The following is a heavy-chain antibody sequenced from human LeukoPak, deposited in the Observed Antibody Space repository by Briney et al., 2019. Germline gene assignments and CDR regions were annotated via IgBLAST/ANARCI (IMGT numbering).Heavy chain of an antibody. V-gene: IGHV4-59*01. CDR2: IYYSGST. D-gene: IGHD4-17*01. CDR1: GGSISSYY. CDR3: ARGSLGLYGDRGRDY. J-gene: IGHJ4*02. Sequence: PSETLSLTCTVSGGSISSYYWSWIRQPPGKGLEWIGYIYYSGSTNYNPSLKSRVTISVDTSKNQFSLKLSSVTAADTAVYYCARGSLGLYGDRGRDYWGQGTLVTVSS.